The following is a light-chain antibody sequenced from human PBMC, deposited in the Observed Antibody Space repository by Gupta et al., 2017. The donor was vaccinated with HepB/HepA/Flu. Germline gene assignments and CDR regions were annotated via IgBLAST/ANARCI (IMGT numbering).Light chain of an antibody. CDR1: QSVFSSSTNKNY. CDR3: QQYYTTPPT. Sequence: IVMTKSPDSMAVSLGERATINCKSSQSVFSSSTNKNYLAWYQQKPGRPPKLLIYWASTRESGVPDRFSGSGSGTDFTLTISTLQAEDVAVYYCQQYYTTPPTFGQGTKVEIK. V-gene: IGKV4-1*01. J-gene: IGKJ1*01. CDR2: WAS.